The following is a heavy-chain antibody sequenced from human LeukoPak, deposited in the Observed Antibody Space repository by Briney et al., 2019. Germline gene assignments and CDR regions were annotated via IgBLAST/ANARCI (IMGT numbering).Heavy chain of an antibody. J-gene: IGHJ4*02. CDR2: ISSSSSTI. V-gene: IGHV3-48*01. Sequence: GGSLRLSCAASGFTFSSYSMNWVRQAPGKGLEWVSYISSSSSTIYYADSVKGRFTISRDNAKNSLYLQMNSLRAEDTAVYYCARDDSYADYWGQGTLVTVSS. CDR3: ARDDSYADY. CDR1: GFTFSSYS. D-gene: IGHD5-18*01.